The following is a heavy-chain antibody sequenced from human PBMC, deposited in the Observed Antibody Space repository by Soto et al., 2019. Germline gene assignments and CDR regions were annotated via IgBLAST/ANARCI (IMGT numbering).Heavy chain of an antibody. Sequence: EVQLVESGGGLVQPGGSLRLSCVASGFTFSSYWMSWVRQAPGTGLEGVANIKQDGSEIHYVDSVKGRFTISRDNAKNSLYLQMNSLRAEDTAVYYCARDWSSSWSPIFDYWGQGTLVTVSS. CDR2: IKQDGSEI. CDR1: GFTFSSYW. CDR3: ARDWSSSWSPIFDY. D-gene: IGHD6-13*01. V-gene: IGHV3-7*05. J-gene: IGHJ4*02.